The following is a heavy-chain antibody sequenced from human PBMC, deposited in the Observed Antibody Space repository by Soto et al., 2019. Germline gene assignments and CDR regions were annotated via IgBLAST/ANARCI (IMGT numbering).Heavy chain of an antibody. CDR2: IWPDGGNK. Sequence: AGGSLRLSCAASGFTFSDYGMHWVRQAPGKGLQWVAFIWPDGGNKYYAESVKGRFTISRDNSKNSVYLQMNNVRDEDTAVYYCARDRDANSGFGKDYWGQGTLVTVYS. CDR3: ARDRDANSGFGKDY. D-gene: IGHD3-16*01. J-gene: IGHJ4*02. CDR1: GFTFSDYG. V-gene: IGHV3-33*01.